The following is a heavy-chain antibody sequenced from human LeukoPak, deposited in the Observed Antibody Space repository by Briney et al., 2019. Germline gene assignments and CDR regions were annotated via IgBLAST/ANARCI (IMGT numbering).Heavy chain of an antibody. Sequence: PSQTLSLTCTVSGDSISSGYYWGWIRQPPGRGLEWIGSIHHSGSSYYNPSLKSRVTISVDTSKNQFSLKLSSVTAADTAVHYCARYYDGSGSPRFDPWGQGTLVTVSS. J-gene: IGHJ5*02. V-gene: IGHV4-38-2*02. CDR3: ARYYDGSGSPRFDP. D-gene: IGHD3-22*01. CDR1: GDSISSGYY. CDR2: IHHSGSS.